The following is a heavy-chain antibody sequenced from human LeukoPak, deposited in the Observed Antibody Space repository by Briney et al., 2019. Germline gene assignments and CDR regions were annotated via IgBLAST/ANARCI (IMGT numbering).Heavy chain of an antibody. V-gene: IGHV3-15*01. D-gene: IGHD6-19*01. CDR3: TTLYRSGWYPIRDY. J-gene: IGHJ4*02. CDR1: GFTFSNAW. Sequence: GGSLRLSCAASGFTFSNAWMSWVRQAPGKGLEWVGRIKSKTDGGTTDYAAPVKGRFTISRDDSKNTLYLQMNSLKTEDTAVYYCTTLYRSGWYPIRDYWGQGTLVTVSS. CDR2: IKSKTDGGTT.